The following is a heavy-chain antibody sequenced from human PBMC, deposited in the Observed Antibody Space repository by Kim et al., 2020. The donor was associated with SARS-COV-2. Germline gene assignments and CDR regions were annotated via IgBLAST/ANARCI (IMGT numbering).Heavy chain of an antibody. J-gene: IGHJ6*02. V-gene: IGHV3-30*02. CDR3: AKDSSSARYYGMDV. D-gene: IGHD6-13*01. Sequence: DSVKGRFTISRDNSKNTLYLQMNSLRAEDTAVYYCAKDSSSARYYGMDVWGQGTTVTVSS.